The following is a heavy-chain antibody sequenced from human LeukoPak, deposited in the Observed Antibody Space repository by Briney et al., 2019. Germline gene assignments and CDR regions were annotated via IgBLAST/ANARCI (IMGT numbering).Heavy chain of an antibody. V-gene: IGHV4-4*07. D-gene: IGHD5-18*01. Sequence: SETLSLTCTVSGGSISSYYWSWIRQPAGKGLEWIGRIYTSGSTNYNPSLKSRVTMSVDTSKNQFSLKLSSVTAADTAVYYCARGEYSYGYVYYYYGMDVWGQGTTVTVSS. J-gene: IGHJ6*02. CDR1: GGSISSYY. CDR3: ARGEYSYGYVYYYYGMDV. CDR2: IYTSGST.